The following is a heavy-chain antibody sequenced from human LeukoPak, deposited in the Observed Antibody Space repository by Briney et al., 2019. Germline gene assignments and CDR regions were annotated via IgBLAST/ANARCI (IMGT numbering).Heavy chain of an antibody. CDR1: GGSISSYY. D-gene: IGHD3-22*01. CDR2: IYYSGST. V-gene: IGHV4-59*01. CDR3: ARAGTPITMIVVESNWFDP. J-gene: IGHJ5*02. Sequence: PSETPSLTCTVSGGSISSYYWSWIRQSPGKGLEQIGYIYYSGSTNYNPSLKSRVTISVDTSKNQFSLKLTSVTAADTAVYYCARAGTPITMIVVESNWFDPWGQGTLVTVAS.